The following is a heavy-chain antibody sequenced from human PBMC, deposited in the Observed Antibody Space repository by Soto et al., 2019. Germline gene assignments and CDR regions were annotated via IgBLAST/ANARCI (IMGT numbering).Heavy chain of an antibody. CDR3: ARVPDR. CDR2: IYHSGST. V-gene: IGHV4-30-2*01. J-gene: IGHJ4*02. CDR1: GRSISSGCYS. Sequence: SDTLSLTCAVWGRSISSGCYSWSLIRQAPGKGLEWIGYIYHSGSTYYNPSLKSRVTISVDRSKNQFSLQLSSVTAADTAVYYCARVPDRWGQGTLVTVS. D-gene: IGHD2-2*01.